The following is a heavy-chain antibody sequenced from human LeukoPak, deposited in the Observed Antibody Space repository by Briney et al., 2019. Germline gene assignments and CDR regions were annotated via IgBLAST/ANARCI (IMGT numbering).Heavy chain of an antibody. CDR1: GYPFTNFY. V-gene: IGHV1-2*02. D-gene: IGHD3-16*01. J-gene: IGHJ4*02. Sequence: ASVKVSCKASGYPFTNFYVHWVRLAPGQGLEWLGWTHPVSGDTIYAQKFQGRVTMTRDTSISTAYMELTSLTSDDTAVYYCARMTHTLGATYSHFDYWGQGTLVTLSS. CDR3: ARMTHTLGATYSHFDY. CDR2: THPVSGDT.